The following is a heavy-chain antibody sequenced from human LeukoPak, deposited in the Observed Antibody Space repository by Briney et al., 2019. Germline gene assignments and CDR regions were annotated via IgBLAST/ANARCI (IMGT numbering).Heavy chain of an antibody. J-gene: IGHJ3*02. CDR3: ARAFPFDDYGDPDAFDI. D-gene: IGHD4-17*01. Sequence: PGGSLRLSCAASGFTFSTFDMSWIRQHPGKGLEWIGNIYYSGSTYYNPSLKSRVTISVDRSKNQFSLKLTSVTAADTAVYYCARAFPFDDYGDPDAFDIWGQGTMVTVSS. V-gene: IGHV4-59*12. CDR1: GFTFSTFD. CDR2: IYYSGST.